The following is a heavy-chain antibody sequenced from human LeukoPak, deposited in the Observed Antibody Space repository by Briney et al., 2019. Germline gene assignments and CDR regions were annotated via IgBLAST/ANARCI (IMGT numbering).Heavy chain of an antibody. CDR1: GFPFSSYW. CDR3: ARAFYSNYEY. J-gene: IGHJ4*02. D-gene: IGHD4-11*01. CDR2: LNQDGSAK. V-gene: IGHV3-7*01. Sequence: GGSLRLSCEASGFPFSSYWMTWVRQAPGKGLEWVANLNQDGSAKYYVDSVKGRFTISRDNSKNTLYLQMNSLRAEDTAVYYCARAFYSNYEYWGQGTLVTVSS.